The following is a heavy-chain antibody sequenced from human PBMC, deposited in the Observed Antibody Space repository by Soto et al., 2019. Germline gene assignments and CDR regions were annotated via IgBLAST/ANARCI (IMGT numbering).Heavy chain of an antibody. V-gene: IGHV3-73*02. D-gene: IGHD1-26*01. J-gene: IGHJ4*02. CDR2: IRAKSNKYAT. Sequence: EVQVVESGGGLVQPGGSLKLSCAASGLTFSGSAMHWVRQASGKGLEWVGRIRAKSNKYATLYAESLKGRFTISRDDSQSTAYLEMNSLKTEDTAVYYCNSGSYYSSIWGQGTLVTVSS. CDR3: NSGSYYSSI. CDR1: GLTFSGSA.